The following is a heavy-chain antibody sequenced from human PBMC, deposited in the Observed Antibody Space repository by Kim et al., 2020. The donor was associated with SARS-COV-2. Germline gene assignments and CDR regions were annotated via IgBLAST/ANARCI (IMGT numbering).Heavy chain of an antibody. J-gene: IGHJ4*02. V-gene: IGHV5-51*01. CDR2: IYPGDSDT. CDR3: ARHKQLRYFDWHLDY. Sequence: GESLKISCKGSGYSFNTYWIGWVRQMPGKGLEWMGIIYPGDSDTRYSPSFQGQVTISADKSISTAYLQWSSLKASDTAMYYCARHKQLRYFDWHLDYWGQGTLVTVSS. D-gene: IGHD3-9*01. CDR1: GYSFNTYW.